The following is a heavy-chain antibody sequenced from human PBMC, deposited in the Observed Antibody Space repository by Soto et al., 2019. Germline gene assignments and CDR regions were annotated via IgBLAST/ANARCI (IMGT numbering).Heavy chain of an antibody. V-gene: IGHV1-2*02. J-gene: IGHJ4*02. D-gene: IGHD1-1*01. CDR3: AKEPATAKPEGVDF. Sequence: ASVKVSCKASGYTFSDYYIHWLRQAPGQGLEWMGWINPNSGGTKYAPKFQGGVTMTRDTSITTAYMELSRLRSGDTAVYYCAKEPATAKPEGVDFWGQGTLVTVSS. CDR2: INPNSGGT. CDR1: GYTFSDYY.